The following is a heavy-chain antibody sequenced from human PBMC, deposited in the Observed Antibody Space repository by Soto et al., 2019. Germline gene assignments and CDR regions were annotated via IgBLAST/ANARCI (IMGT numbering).Heavy chain of an antibody. Sequence: QVQLVESGGGVVQPGRSLRLSCAASGFTFSSYAMHWVRQAPGKGLEWVAVISYDGSNKYYADSVKGRFTISRDNSKNTLYLQMNRLRAEDTAVYYCARAYAAAGTFWFDPWGQGTLVTVSS. V-gene: IGHV3-30-3*01. D-gene: IGHD6-13*01. CDR3: ARAYAAAGTFWFDP. J-gene: IGHJ5*02. CDR2: ISYDGSNK. CDR1: GFTFSSYA.